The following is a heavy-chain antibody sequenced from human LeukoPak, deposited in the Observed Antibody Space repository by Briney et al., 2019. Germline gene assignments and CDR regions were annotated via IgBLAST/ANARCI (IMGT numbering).Heavy chain of an antibody. J-gene: IGHJ4*02. CDR2: IKVVGSEK. V-gene: IGHV3-7*02. CDR1: GFTLSSYW. CDR3: AMFGLVAAIDS. D-gene: IGHD5-12*01. Sequence: GGSLRLSCAASGFTLSSYWMTWVRPAPGRGLEWVANIKVVGSEKYFADSVRGQFTISRDNAKNSLYLQMNSLRAEDTAVYYCAMFGLVAAIDSWGQGTLVTVSS.